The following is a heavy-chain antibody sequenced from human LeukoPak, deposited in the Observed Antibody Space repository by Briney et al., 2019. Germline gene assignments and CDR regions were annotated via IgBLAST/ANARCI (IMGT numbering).Heavy chain of an antibody. V-gene: IGHV4-30-4*01. D-gene: IGHD6-13*01. CDR1: GGSISSGDYY. J-gene: IGHJ5*02. Sequence: SETLSLTCTVSGGSISSGDYYWSWIRQPPGKGLEWIGYIYYSGSTYYNPSLKSRVTISVDTSENQFSLKLSSVTAADTAVYCCARGDYGGIAAAGTPYNWFDPWGQGTLVTVSS. CDR3: ARGDYGGIAAAGTPYNWFDP. CDR2: IYYSGST.